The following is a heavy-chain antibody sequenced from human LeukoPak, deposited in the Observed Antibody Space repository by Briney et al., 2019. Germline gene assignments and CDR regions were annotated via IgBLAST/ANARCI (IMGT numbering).Heavy chain of an antibody. CDR2: LYSDGNT. CDR1: GFTVITND. J-gene: IGHJ2*01. CDR3: ARVQGLDFRWYFDL. Sequence: GGSLRLSCAASGFTVITNDMTWVRQAPGKGLEWVSVLYSDGNTKYADSVQGRFTISRENAKNSLYLQMNSLRAGDTAVYYCARVQGLDFRWYFDLWGRGTLVTVSS. V-gene: IGHV3-53*01.